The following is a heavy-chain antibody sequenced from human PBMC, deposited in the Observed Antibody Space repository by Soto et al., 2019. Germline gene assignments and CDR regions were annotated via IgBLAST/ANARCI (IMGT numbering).Heavy chain of an antibody. J-gene: IGHJ6*02. CDR2: IYYSGST. V-gene: IGHV4-31*03. CDR3: ARDPSGGDDFCSGHPNGMAV. D-gene: IGHD3-3*01. Sequence: SETLSLTCTVSGGSISSGGYYWSWIRQHPGKGLEWIGYIYYSGSTYYNPSLKSRVTISVDTPKNQFSLKLSSVTAAGTAVYYCARDPSGGDDFCSGHPNGMAVWGQRTTVTVSS. CDR1: GGSISSGGYY.